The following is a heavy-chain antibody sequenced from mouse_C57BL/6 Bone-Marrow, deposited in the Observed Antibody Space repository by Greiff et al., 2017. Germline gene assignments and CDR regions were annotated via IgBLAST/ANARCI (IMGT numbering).Heavy chain of an antibody. CDR2: ISSGGDYI. J-gene: IGHJ3*01. CDR3: TRAIVPLFAY. CDR1: GFTFSSYA. Sequence: EVMLVESGEGLVKPGGSLKLSCAASGFTFSSYAMSWVRQTPEKRLEWVAYISSGGDYIYYADTVKGRFTISRDNARNTLYLQMSRLKSEDTAMYYCTRAIVPLFAYWGQGTLVTVSA. V-gene: IGHV5-9-1*02.